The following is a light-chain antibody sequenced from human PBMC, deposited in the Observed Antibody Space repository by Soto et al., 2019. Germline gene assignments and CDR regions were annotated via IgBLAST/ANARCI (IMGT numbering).Light chain of an antibody. CDR1: QGISSY. V-gene: IGKV1-39*01. J-gene: IGKJ5*01. CDR2: AAS. CDR3: QQSYSTLPIT. Sequence: IQLTQSPSSLSASVGDRVTITCRASQGISSYLAWYRHKPGKAPTLLIYAASTLQSGVPSRFSGSGSGTDFTLTISNLQPEDFATYYCQQSYSTLPITFGQGTRLEIK.